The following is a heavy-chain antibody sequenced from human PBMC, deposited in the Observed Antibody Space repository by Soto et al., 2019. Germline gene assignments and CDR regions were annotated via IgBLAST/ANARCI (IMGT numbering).Heavy chain of an antibody. D-gene: IGHD6-13*01. CDR3: AKRLSSCWYTYYYGMDV. Sequence: LSLSCAASGCSFSSYAMSWVGHAPAKGLEWFSAISGSGGSTYYADSVKGRFSISRDNSKNTLYLQMKSLRAEETAVYYCAKRLSSCWYTYYYGMDVWGQGTTVTVSS. J-gene: IGHJ6*01. V-gene: IGHV3-23*01. CDR2: ISGSGGST. CDR1: GCSFSSYA.